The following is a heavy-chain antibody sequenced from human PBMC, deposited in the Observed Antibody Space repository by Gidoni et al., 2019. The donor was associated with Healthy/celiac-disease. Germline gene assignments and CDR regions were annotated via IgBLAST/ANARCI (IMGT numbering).Heavy chain of an antibody. Sequence: QITLKESGPTLVKPTQTLTLTCTFSGFSLSTRGVGVGWIRQPPGKALEWLALIYWDDDKRYSPSLKSRLTITKDTSKNQVVLTMTNMDPVDTATYYCAHSQVRGVRKGYWFDYWGQGTLVTVSS. J-gene: IGHJ4*02. D-gene: IGHD3-10*01. V-gene: IGHV2-5*02. CDR3: AHSQVRGVRKGYWFDY. CDR1: GFSLSTRGVG. CDR2: IYWDDDK.